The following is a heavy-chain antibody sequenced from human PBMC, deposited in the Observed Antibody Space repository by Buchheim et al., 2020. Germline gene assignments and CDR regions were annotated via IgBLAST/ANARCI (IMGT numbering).Heavy chain of an antibody. CDR3: ARRVRDSSGYNFDF. J-gene: IGHJ4*02. Sequence: EVQLVQSGAEVKRPGESLKISCQGSGYSFTGAHIAWVRQMPGKGLEWMGLIYPGDSYTAYNPSFQGQVTMSVDKSIRTAYLQWRSLRASDTAMYYCARRVRDSSGYNFDFWGQRTL. CDR2: IYPGDSYT. D-gene: IGHD6-19*01. CDR1: GYSFTGAH. V-gene: IGHV5-51*01.